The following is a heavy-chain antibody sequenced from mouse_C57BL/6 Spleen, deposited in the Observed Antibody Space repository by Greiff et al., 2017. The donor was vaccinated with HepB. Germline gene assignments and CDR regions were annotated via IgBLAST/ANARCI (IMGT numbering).Heavy chain of an antibody. CDR1: GYTFTDYN. V-gene: IGHV1-18*01. CDR2: INHNNGGT. Sequence: VQLQQSGPELVKPGASVKIPCKASGYTFTDYNMDWVKQSHGKSLEWIGDINHNNGGTIYNQKFKGKATLTVDKSSSTAYMELRSLTSEDTAVYYCARGELRPAWFAYWGQGTLVTVSA. CDR3: ARGELRPAWFAY. J-gene: IGHJ3*01. D-gene: IGHD2-12*01.